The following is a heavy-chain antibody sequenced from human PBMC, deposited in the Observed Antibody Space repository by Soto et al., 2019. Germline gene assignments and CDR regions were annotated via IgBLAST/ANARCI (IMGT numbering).Heavy chain of an antibody. V-gene: IGHV4-34*01. CDR2: INHSGST. CDR1: GGSFSGYY. J-gene: IGHJ5*02. CDR3: AICHYLHRVQPASLLPNPSLSVRRYWCYP. D-gene: IGHD2-2*01. Sequence: SETLSLTCAVSGGSFSGYYWSWIRQPPGKGLEWIGEINHSGSTNYNPSLKSRVTISVDTSKNQFSLKLSSVTAADTAVYYCAICHYLHRVQPASLLPNPSLSVRRYWCYPWGQGTLVTVSS.